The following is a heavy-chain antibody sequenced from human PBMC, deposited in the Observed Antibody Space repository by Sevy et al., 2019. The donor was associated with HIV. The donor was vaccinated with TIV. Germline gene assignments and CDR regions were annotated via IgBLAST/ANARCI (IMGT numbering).Heavy chain of an antibody. CDR2: IYHSGST. J-gene: IGHJ6*03. Sequence: SETLSLTCAVSGYSISSGYYWGWIRQPPGKGLEWIGSIYHSGSTYYNPSLKSRVTISVDTSKNQFSLKLSSVTAADTAVYYCASQYGSGSYWGDGYYYYMDVWGKGTTVTVSS. D-gene: IGHD3-10*01. CDR3: ASQYGSGSYWGDGYYYYMDV. V-gene: IGHV4-38-2*01. CDR1: GYSISSGYY.